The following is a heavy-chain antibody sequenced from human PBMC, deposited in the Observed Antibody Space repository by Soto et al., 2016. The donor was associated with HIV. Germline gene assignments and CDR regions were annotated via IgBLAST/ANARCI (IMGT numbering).Heavy chain of an antibody. Sequence: QVQLVQSGPELKEPGASVKVSCKISGPSFPTFHIHWVREASGQGLEWMGWISAYNGNTNYAQKLQGRVTMTTDTSTSTAYMELRSLRSDDTAVYYCARVTKDIVVVVAATTYWYFDLWGRGTLVTVSS. J-gene: IGHJ2*01. CDR2: ISAYNGNT. V-gene: IGHV1-18*01. CDR3: ARVTKDIVVVVAATTYWYFDL. CDR1: GPSFPTFH. D-gene: IGHD2-15*01.